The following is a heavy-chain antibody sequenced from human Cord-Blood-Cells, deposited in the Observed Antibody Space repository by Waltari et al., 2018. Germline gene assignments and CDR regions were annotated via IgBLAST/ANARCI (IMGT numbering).Heavy chain of an antibody. CDR3: ARLSGSYPYDAFDI. Sequence: QVQLQQWGAGLLKPSETLSLTCAVYGGSFSGYYWSWIRQPPGKGLEWIGEINHSGSTNDNPSLKSRVTISVDTSKNQFSLKLSSVTAADTAVYYCARLSGSYPYDAFDIWGQGTMVTVSS. D-gene: IGHD3-10*01. V-gene: IGHV4-34*01. CDR1: GGSFSGYY. CDR2: INHSGST. J-gene: IGHJ3*02.